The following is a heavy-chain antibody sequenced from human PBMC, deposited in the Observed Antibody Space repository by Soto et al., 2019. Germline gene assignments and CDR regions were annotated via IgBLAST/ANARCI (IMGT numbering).Heavy chain of an antibody. J-gene: IGHJ4*02. CDR2: ISYDGSNK. CDR3: AINMEGSGYY. V-gene: IGHV3-30*03. CDR1: GFTFSSYG. D-gene: IGHD3-22*01. Sequence: GESLKISCAASGFTFSSYGMHWVRQAPGKGLEWVAVISYDGSNKYYADSVKGRFTISRDNSKNTLYLQMNSLRAEDTAVYYCAINMEGSGYYWGQGTLVTVSS.